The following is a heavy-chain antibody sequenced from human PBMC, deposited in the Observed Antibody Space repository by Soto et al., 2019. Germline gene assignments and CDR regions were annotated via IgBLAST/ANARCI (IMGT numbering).Heavy chain of an antibody. J-gene: IGHJ4*02. CDR1: GGSISSYY. Sequence: PSETLSLTCTVSGGSISSYYWSWIRQPPGKGLEWIGYIYYSGSTNYNPSLKSRVTISVDTSKNQFSLKLSSVTAADTAVYYCARDPIVVVTDILDYWGQGNLVTLSS. CDR3: ARDPIVVVTDILDY. CDR2: IYYSGST. V-gene: IGHV4-59*01. D-gene: IGHD2-21*02.